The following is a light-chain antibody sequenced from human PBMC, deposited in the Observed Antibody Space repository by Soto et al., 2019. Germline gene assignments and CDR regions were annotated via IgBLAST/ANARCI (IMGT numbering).Light chain of an antibody. CDR3: QQYGSSPST. Sequence: EIVLTQSPGTLSLSPGERATLSCRASQSVSNSYLAWYQQKPGHAPRLLIYGASSRATGIPDRFSGSGSGTDFTLTISRLEPEDFAVYYCQQYGSSPSTFGGGTKVEIK. CDR2: GAS. J-gene: IGKJ4*01. V-gene: IGKV3-20*01. CDR1: QSVSNSY.